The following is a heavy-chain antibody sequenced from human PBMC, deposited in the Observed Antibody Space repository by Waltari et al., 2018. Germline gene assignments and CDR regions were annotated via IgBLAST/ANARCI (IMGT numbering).Heavy chain of an antibody. V-gene: IGHV3-30-3*01. D-gene: IGHD3-10*01. Sequence: QVQLVESGGGVVQPGRSLRLSCAASGFTFSSYAMHWVRQAPGKGLEWVAVRSYDGSNKYYADAVKGRFTISRDNAKNSLYLQMNSLRAEDTAVYYCARDLPRGHWGQGTLVTVSS. CDR2: RSYDGSNK. J-gene: IGHJ4*02. CDR3: ARDLPRGH. CDR1: GFTFSSYA.